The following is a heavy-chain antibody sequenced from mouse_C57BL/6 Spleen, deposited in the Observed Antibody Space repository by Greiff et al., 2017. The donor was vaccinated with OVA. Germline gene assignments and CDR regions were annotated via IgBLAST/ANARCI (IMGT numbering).Heavy chain of an antibody. CDR1: GYTFTSYW. Sequence: QVQLQQPGAELVKPGASVKLSCKASGYTFTSYWMQWVKQRPGQGLEWIGEIDPSDSYTNSNQKFKGKATLTVDTSSSTAYMQLSSLTSEDSAVYYGARSRYYYGSSYWYFDVWGTGTTVTVSS. J-gene: IGHJ1*03. CDR2: IDPSDSYT. D-gene: IGHD1-1*01. V-gene: IGHV1-50*01. CDR3: ARSRYYYGSSYWYFDV.